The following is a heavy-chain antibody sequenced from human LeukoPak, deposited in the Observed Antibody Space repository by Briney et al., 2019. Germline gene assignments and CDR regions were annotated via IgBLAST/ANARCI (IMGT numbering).Heavy chain of an antibody. V-gene: IGHV3-30*02. CDR2: IRYDGSNK. D-gene: IGHD5-24*01. CDR1: GFSFSSYG. CDR3: ARDPRWDLYYFDY. Sequence: GGSLRLSCAASGFSFSSYGMHWVRQAPGKGLEWVAFIRYDGSNKYYADSVKGRFTISRDNAKNSLYLQMNSLRAEDTAVYYCARDPRWDLYYFDYWGQGTLVTVSS. J-gene: IGHJ4*02.